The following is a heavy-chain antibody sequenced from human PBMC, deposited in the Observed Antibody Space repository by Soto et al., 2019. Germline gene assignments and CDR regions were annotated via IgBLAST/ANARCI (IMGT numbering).Heavy chain of an antibody. V-gene: IGHV1-69*06. D-gene: IGHD3-9*01. Sequence: CSLQVSCKSSGGTFSSYAISWVRQAPGQGLEWMGGIIPIFGTANYAQKFQGRVTITADKSTSTAYMELSSLRSEDTAVYYCARRYFDWSQFPLYHYYGRDVWCQGTIVTVS. CDR2: IIPIFGTA. CDR1: GGTFSSYA. CDR3: ARRYFDWSQFPLYHYYGRDV. J-gene: IGHJ6*02.